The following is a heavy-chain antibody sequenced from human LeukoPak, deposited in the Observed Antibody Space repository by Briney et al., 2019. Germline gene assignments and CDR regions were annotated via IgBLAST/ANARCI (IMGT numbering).Heavy chain of an antibody. CDR1: GGTFSSYA. CDR3: ARDQIAAAGTGIDY. Sequence: SVKVSCKASGGTFSSYAISWVRQAPGQGLEWMGRIIPILGIANYAQKFQGRVTITADKSTSTAYMELSSLRSEDTAVYYCARDQIAAAGTGIDYWGQGALVTVSS. CDR2: IIPILGIA. V-gene: IGHV1-69*04. D-gene: IGHD6-13*01. J-gene: IGHJ4*02.